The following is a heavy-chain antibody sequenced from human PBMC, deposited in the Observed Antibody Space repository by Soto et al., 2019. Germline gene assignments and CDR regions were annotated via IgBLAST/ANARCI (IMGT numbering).Heavy chain of an antibody. CDR1: GFTFSSYA. CDR2: ISGSGGST. D-gene: IGHD2-21*01. Sequence: GGSLRLSCAASGFTFSSYAMSWVRQAPGKGLEWVSAISGSGGSTYYADSVKGRFTVSRDNSKNTLYLQMNSLRAEDTAVYYCAAYVDPYYYGMDVWGQGTTVTVSS. V-gene: IGHV3-23*01. J-gene: IGHJ6*02. CDR3: AAYVDPYYYGMDV.